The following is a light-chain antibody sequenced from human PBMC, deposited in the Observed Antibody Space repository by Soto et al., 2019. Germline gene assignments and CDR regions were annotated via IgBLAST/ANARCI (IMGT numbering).Light chain of an antibody. V-gene: IGKV1-9*01. CDR3: QHRNSYPLT. Sequence: DIQLTQSPSFLSASVGDRVTITCRASQGISSFLAWFQQKPGKAPKLLIYGASTLQSGVPSRFSGSGSGTEFTLTISSLQPEDFATYYCQHRNSYPLTFGGGTKVDIK. CDR1: QGISSF. CDR2: GAS. J-gene: IGKJ4*01.